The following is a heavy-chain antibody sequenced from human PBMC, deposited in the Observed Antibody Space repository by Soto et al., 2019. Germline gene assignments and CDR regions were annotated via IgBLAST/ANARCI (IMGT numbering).Heavy chain of an antibody. J-gene: IGHJ3*02. D-gene: IGHD2-8*02. CDR2: ISGSGGST. CDR3: AKATATGGGAFDI. V-gene: IGHV3-23*01. Sequence: GGSLRLSCAASGFTFSSYAMSWVRQAPGKVLEWLSAISGSGGSTYYADSVKGRFTISRDNSKNTVFLQMNSLTPGDTAVYYCAKATATGGGAFDICGQGTVVTVSS. CDR1: GFTFSSYA.